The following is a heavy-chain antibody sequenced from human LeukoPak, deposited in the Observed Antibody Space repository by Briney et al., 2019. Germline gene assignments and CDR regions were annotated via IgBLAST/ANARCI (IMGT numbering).Heavy chain of an antibody. CDR1: GFTFSRNA. V-gene: IGHV3-21*01. CDR2: ISSSSSYI. D-gene: IGHD3-3*01. J-gene: IGHJ4*02. CDR3: ARDLWSGYPDY. Sequence: GGSLRLSCAASGFTFSRNAMSWVRQAPGKGLEWVSSISSSSSYIYYADSVKGRFTISRDNAKNSLYLQMNSLRAEDTAVYYCARDLWSGYPDYWGQGTLVTVSS.